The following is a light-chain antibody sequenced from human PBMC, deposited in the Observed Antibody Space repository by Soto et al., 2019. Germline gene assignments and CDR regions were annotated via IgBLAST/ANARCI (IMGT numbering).Light chain of an antibody. CDR2: EVS. J-gene: IGLJ1*01. V-gene: IGLV2-23*02. Sequence: QSVLTQPASVSGSPGQPITISCTGTSSDVGSYNLVSWYQQHPGKAPKLMIYEVSKRPSGVSNRFSGSKSGNTASLTISGLRAEDEADYYCCSYAGSSTYVFGTGTKVTVL. CDR1: SSDVGSYNL. CDR3: CSYAGSSTYV.